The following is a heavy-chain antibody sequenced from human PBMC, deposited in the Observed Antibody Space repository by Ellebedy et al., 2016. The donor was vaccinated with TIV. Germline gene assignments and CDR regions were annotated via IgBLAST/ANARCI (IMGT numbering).Heavy chain of an antibody. V-gene: IGHV4-39*07. D-gene: IGHD2-8*01. CDR1: GGSISSGGIY. CDR2: TYYTGST. J-gene: IGHJ4*02. CDR3: ARDARNGGVYGPFDF. Sequence: MPSETLSLTCTVSGGSISSGGIYWGWIRQAPGKGLEWIGSTYYTGSTYNNPSLKSRVTSSVDTSKNQFSLKLSSVTAADTAVYYCARDARNGGVYGPFDFWGQGTLVTVSS.